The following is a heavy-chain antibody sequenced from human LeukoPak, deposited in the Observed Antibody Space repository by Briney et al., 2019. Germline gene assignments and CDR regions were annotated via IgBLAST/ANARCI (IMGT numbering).Heavy chain of an antibody. V-gene: IGHV3-33*01. Sequence: PGRSLRLSCAASGFTFSSYAMHWVRQAPGKGLEWAALIWYDGSNKYYADSVKGRFTISRDNSKNTLFLQMSSLRVEDTAMYFCARGDYYGSGSNADYWGQGTLVSVSS. CDR1: GFTFSSYA. CDR2: IWYDGSNK. D-gene: IGHD3-10*01. J-gene: IGHJ4*02. CDR3: ARGDYYGSGSNADY.